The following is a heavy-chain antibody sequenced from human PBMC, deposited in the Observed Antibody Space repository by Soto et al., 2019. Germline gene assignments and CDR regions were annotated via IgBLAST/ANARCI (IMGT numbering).Heavy chain of an antibody. CDR1: GFAFTSYG. J-gene: IGHJ5*02. Sequence: QVQLVQSGAEVKKPGASVKVACKASGFAFTSYGISWVRQAPGQGLEWMGWISAYNGNINYAQKPQGRVTMTTDTSTSTAYMYLRSLRSADTAVYYCARGNIRPHWRLCFDPWGQGTLVTVSS. CDR2: ISAYNGNI. D-gene: IGHD3-3*01. CDR3: ARGNIRPHWRLCFDP. V-gene: IGHV1-18*01.